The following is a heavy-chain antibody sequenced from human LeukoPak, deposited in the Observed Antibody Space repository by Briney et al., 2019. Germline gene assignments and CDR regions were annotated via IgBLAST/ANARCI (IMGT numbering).Heavy chain of an antibody. CDR1: GGSISSSSYY. Sequence: SETLSLTCTVSGGSISSSSYYWGWIRQPPGKGLRWIGSIYYSGSTYYNPSLKSRVTISVDTSKNQFSLKLSSVTAADTAVYYCARCRSDGDGYNDWGQGTLVTVSS. V-gene: IGHV4-39*01. J-gene: IGHJ4*02. D-gene: IGHD5-24*01. CDR2: IYYSGST. CDR3: ARCRSDGDGYND.